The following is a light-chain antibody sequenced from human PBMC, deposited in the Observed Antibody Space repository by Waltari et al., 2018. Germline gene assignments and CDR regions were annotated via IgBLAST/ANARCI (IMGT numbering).Light chain of an antibody. V-gene: IGLV2-11*01. Sequence: QSALTQPRSVSGSPGQSVTISCTGTTSAVGDYNYVSWHQQHPGKAPKFMIFDVTNRPSGVPDRFSGSKSGNTASLTISGLQAEDEADYYCCSYAGRYTWVFGGGTKLTVL. CDR1: TSAVGDYNY. CDR3: CSYAGRYTWV. CDR2: DVT. J-gene: IGLJ3*02.